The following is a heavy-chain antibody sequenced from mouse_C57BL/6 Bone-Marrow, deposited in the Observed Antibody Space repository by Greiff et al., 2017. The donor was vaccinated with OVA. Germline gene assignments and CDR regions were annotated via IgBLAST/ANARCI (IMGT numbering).Heavy chain of an antibody. CDR3: TTKGGWFAD. Sequence: EVKLQESGAELVRPGASVKLSCTASGFNIKDDYMHWVKQRPEQGLEWIGWIDPENGDTEYASKFQGKATITADTSSNTAYLQLSSLTSEDTAVYYCTTKGGWFADWGQGTLVTVSA. CDR1: GFNIKDDY. J-gene: IGHJ3*01. V-gene: IGHV14-4*01. CDR2: IDPENGDT.